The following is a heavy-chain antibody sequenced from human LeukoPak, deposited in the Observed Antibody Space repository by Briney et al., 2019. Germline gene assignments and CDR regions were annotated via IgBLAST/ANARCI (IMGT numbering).Heavy chain of an antibody. D-gene: IGHD3-3*01. CDR2: ISDSGRST. Sequence: PGGSLRLSCAASGFTFSNYAMTWVRQAPGKGLEWVSTISDSGRSTYYADSVKGRFTISRDSSKNTLYLQMNSLRAEDTAAYYCAKLRDYDFWTGYHRYLDYWGQGTLVTVSS. V-gene: IGHV3-23*01. CDR3: AKLRDYDFWTGYHRYLDY. CDR1: GFTFSNYA. J-gene: IGHJ4*02.